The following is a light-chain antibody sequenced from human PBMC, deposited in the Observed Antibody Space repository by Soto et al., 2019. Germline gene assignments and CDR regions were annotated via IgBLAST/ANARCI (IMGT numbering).Light chain of an antibody. Sequence: DIQMTQSPSTLSGSVGDRVTITCRASQTISSWLAWYQQKPGKAPKLLIYKASTLKSGVPSRFSGSGSGTEFTLTISSLQPDDFATYYCQHYNSYSEALGQGNKVEL. V-gene: IGKV1-5*03. J-gene: IGKJ1*01. CDR1: QTISSW. CDR3: QHYNSYSEA. CDR2: KAS.